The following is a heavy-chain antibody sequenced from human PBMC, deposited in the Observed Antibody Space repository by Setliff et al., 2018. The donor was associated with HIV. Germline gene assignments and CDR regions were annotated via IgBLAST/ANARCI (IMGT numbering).Heavy chain of an antibody. V-gene: IGHV1-2*04. CDR3: ARGPRGYDSSYYFDY. CDR1: GYTFSGYY. Sequence: ASVKVSCKASGYTFSGYYMHWVRQAPGQGLEWIGWINLNSGGTNYAQKCQGWVTMTRDTSIITAYMQLARLGSDDPAVYYCARGPRGYDSSYYFDYWGQGTLVTVSS. J-gene: IGHJ4*02. CDR2: INLNSGGT. D-gene: IGHD3-22*01.